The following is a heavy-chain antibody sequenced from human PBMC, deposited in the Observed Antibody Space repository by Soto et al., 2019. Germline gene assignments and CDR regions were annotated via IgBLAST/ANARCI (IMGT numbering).Heavy chain of an antibody. Sequence: GGSLRLSXAASGFTFSNYAMSWVRQAPGKGLEWVSTISGSGDNTYYRDSVKGRFTISRDNSKNTLFLQMNSLRAEEPAVYSCAKWDSSAWYDYWGQGALVTVSS. J-gene: IGHJ4*02. CDR1: GFTFSNYA. CDR3: AKWDSSAWYDY. D-gene: IGHD6-19*01. V-gene: IGHV3-23*01. CDR2: ISGSGDNT.